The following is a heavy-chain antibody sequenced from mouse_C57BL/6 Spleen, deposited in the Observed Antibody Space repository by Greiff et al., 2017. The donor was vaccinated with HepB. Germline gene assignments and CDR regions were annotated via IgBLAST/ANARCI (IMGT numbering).Heavy chain of an antibody. CDR2: ISYDGSN. J-gene: IGHJ1*03. V-gene: IGHV3-6*01. CDR1: GYSITSGYY. CDR3: ARERPRYFDV. Sequence: EVQLQESGPGLVKPSQSLSLTCSVTGYSITSGYYWNWIRQFPGNKLEWMGYISYDGSNNYNPSLKNRISITRDTSKNQFFLKLNSVTTEDTATYYCARERPRYFDVWGTGTTVTVSS.